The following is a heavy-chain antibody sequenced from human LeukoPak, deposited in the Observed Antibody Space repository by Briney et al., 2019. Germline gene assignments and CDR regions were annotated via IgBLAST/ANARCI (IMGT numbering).Heavy chain of an antibody. V-gene: IGHV1-18*01. Sequence: VASVKVSCKASGYTFTSYGISWVRQAPGQGLEWMGWISAYNGNTNYAQKLQGRVTMTTDTSTSTAYMELRSLRSDDTAVYYCARIPVAVAGTDWFDPWGQGTLVTVSS. CDR2: ISAYNGNT. CDR3: ARIPVAVAGTDWFDP. D-gene: IGHD6-19*01. CDR1: GYTFTSYG. J-gene: IGHJ5*02.